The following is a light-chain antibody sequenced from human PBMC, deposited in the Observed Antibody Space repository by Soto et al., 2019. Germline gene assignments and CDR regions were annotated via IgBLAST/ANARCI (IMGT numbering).Light chain of an antibody. V-gene: IGKV3-20*01. Sequence: EIVLTQSPGALSLSPGERATLSCRASQSVSSGYLAWYQQKPGQAPRLRIFATSRSATGIPDRFSGSGSGKDFTLTISRLEPEDVAVYYCQQYGSSPPLTVGQGTRLEIK. CDR3: QQYGSSPPLT. CDR2: ATS. J-gene: IGKJ5*01. CDR1: QSVSSGY.